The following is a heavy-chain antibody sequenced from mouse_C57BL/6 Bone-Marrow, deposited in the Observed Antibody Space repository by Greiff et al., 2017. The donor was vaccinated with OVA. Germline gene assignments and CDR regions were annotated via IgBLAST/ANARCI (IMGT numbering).Heavy chain of an antibody. CDR2: INPSNGGT. J-gene: IGHJ2*01. V-gene: IGHV1-53*01. D-gene: IGHD2-2*01. CDR3: ARWLWLRPGVYFDY. CDR1: GYTFTSYW. Sequence: QVHVKQPGTELVKPGASVKLSCKASGYTFTSYWMHWVKQRPGQGLEWIGNINPSNGGTNYNEKFKSKATLTVDKSSSTAYMQLSSLTSEDSAVYYCARWLWLRPGVYFDYWGQGTTLTVSS.